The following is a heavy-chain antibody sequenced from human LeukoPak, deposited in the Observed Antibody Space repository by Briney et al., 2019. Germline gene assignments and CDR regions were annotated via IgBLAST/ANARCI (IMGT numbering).Heavy chain of an antibody. V-gene: IGHV3-9*01. D-gene: IGHD3-10*01. CDR2: ISWNSGSI. Sequence: PGGSLSLSCAASGFTFDDYAMHWVRQAPGKGLEWVSGISWNSGSIGYADSVKGRFTISRDNAKNSLYLQMNSLRAEDTALYYCAKGVRITMVRGAFDIWGQGTMVTVSS. CDR1: GFTFDDYA. J-gene: IGHJ3*02. CDR3: AKGVRITMVRGAFDI.